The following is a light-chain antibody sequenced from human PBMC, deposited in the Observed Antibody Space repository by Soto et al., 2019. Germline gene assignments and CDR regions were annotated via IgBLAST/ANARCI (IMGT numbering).Light chain of an antibody. J-gene: IGLJ1*01. V-gene: IGLV1-40*01. CDR2: GNS. CDR3: KSYDRGLGVSV. CDR1: SSNIGAGYD. Sequence: QSVLTQPPSVSGAPGQRVTISCTGSSSNIGAGYDVHWYQQLPGTAPKLLLYGNSNRPSGVPDRFSGSKSGTSASLAITGPRGEGGADFCCKSYDRGLGVSVFGPGTKLPVL.